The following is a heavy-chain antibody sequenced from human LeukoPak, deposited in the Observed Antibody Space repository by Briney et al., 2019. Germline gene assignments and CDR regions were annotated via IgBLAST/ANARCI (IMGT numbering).Heavy chain of an antibody. Sequence: QPGGSLRLSCAASGFTFSGSAMHWVRQASGKGLEWVGRIRSKANSYATAYAASVKGRFTISRDDSKNTAYLQMNSLKTEDTAVYHCTVEWELRGHDAFDIWGQGTMVTVSS. D-gene: IGHD1-26*01. CDR3: TVEWELRGHDAFDI. J-gene: IGHJ3*02. V-gene: IGHV3-73*01. CDR1: GFTFSGSA. CDR2: IRSKANSYAT.